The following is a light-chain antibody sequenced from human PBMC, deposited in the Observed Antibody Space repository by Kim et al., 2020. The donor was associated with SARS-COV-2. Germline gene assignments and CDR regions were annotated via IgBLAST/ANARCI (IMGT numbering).Light chain of an antibody. V-gene: IGKV3-11*01. CDR2: DAS. CDR3: QQRSDWPGVT. Sequence: LSPGERATLSCRASQSVSSNLAWYQQKLGQAPRLLIYDASNRATGIPARFSGSGSGTDFTLTISSLEPEDFAVYYCQQRSDWPGVTFGQGTKLEI. CDR1: QSVSSN. J-gene: IGKJ2*01.